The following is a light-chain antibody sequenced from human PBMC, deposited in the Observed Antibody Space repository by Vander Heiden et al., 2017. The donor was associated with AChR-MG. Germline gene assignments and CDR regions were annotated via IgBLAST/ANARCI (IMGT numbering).Light chain of an antibody. CDR3: QSYDSSLSGHVV. CDR1: SSNIGASYD. J-gene: IGLJ2*01. Sequence: QSVLTQPPSVSGAPGPRVTISCTGSSSNIGASYDLHWYQQLPGTAPKLLIDGNSNRPSGVPDRCSGSKAGTSASLAITGLQAEDEADYYCQSYDSSLSGHVVFGGGTKLTVL. V-gene: IGLV1-40*01. CDR2: GNS.